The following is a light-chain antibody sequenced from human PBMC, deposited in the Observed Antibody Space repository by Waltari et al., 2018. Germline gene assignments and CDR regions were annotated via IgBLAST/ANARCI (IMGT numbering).Light chain of an antibody. CDR2: DVT. V-gene: IGLV2-11*01. Sequence: QAALTQPPSMSKSLGQSVTISCTDISGDVDDYNDVSWYRQYPGTAPRLLIFDVTKRPSGVSDRFSGSKSVNTASLTISGLQPEDEADYYCCAYRSGNIFVFGGGTRLTVL. CDR3: CAYRSGNIFV. CDR1: SGDVDDYND. J-gene: IGLJ2*01.